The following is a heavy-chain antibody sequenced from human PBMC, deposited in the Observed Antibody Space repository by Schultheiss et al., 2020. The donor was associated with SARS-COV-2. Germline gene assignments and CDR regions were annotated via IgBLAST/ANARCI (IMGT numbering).Heavy chain of an antibody. CDR2: IYYSGST. J-gene: IGHJ4*02. V-gene: IGHV4-38-2*02. D-gene: IGHD6-19*01. Sequence: SETLSLTCTVSGYSISSGYYWGWIRQPPGKGLEWIGYIYYSGSTNYNPSLKSRVTISVDTSKNQFSLKLSSVTAADTAVYYCASPTRYSSGWYPDYWGQGTLVTVSS. CDR3: ASPTRYSSGWYPDY. CDR1: GYSISSGYY.